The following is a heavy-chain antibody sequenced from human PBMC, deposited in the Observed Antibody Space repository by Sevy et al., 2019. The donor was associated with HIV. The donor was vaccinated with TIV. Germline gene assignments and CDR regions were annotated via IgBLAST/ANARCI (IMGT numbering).Heavy chain of an antibody. Sequence: SETLSLTCTVSGGSISRYYWSWIRQPPGKGLEWIGYIYYSGSTNYNPSLKSRVTISVDTSKNQFSLKLSSVTAAETAVYYCARIRAGYSHGYYFDYWGQGTLVTVSS. D-gene: IGHD5-18*01. J-gene: IGHJ4*02. V-gene: IGHV4-59*12. CDR3: ARIRAGYSHGYYFDY. CDR2: IYYSGST. CDR1: GGSISRYY.